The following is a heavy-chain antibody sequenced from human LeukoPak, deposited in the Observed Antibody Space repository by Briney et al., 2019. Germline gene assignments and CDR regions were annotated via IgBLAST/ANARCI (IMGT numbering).Heavy chain of an antibody. D-gene: IGHD3-10*01. V-gene: IGHV1-69*13. Sequence: GASVKVSCKASGGTFNNFAISWVRQAPGQGLEWMGGIIPIFGTANYAQKFQDRVTITADESTSTAYMELSSLRSEDTAVYYCARRDGFGESDPNWFDPWGQGTLVTVSS. J-gene: IGHJ5*02. CDR1: GGTFNNFA. CDR3: ARRDGFGESDPNWFDP. CDR2: IIPIFGTA.